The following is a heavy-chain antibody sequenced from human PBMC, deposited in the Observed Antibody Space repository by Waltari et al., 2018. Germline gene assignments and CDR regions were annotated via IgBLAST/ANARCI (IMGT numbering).Heavy chain of an antibody. J-gene: IGHJ5*02. CDR2: INPNSGGT. CDR1: GYTFTGYY. CDR3: ARGVPNWNYQNWFDP. V-gene: IGHV1-2*06. Sequence: QVQLVQSGAEVKKPGASVKVSCKASGYTFTGYYMHWVRQAPGQGLEWMGRINPNSGGTNYAQKFQGRVTMTRDTSISTAYMELSRLRSDDTAVYYCARGVPNWNYQNWFDPWGQGTLVTVSS. D-gene: IGHD1-7*01.